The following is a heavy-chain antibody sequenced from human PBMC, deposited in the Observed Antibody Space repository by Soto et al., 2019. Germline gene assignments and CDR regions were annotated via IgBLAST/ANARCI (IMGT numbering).Heavy chain of an antibody. CDR1: GFTFSSYA. Sequence: GGSLRLSCAASGFTFSSYAMSWVRQAPGKGLEWVSAISGSGGSTYYADSVKGRFTISRDNSKNTLFLQMNSLRAEDTAVYYCAKLGKTLYYDSTGSPMDVWGQGTTVTVSS. V-gene: IGHV3-23*01. J-gene: IGHJ6*02. CDR2: ISGSGGST. D-gene: IGHD3-22*01. CDR3: AKLGKTLYYDSTGSPMDV.